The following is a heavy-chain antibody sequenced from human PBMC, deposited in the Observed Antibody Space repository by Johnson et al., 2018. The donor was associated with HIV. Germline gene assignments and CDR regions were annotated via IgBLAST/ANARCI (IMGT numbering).Heavy chain of an antibody. CDR2: ISGSGGST. D-gene: IGHD6-19*01. J-gene: IGHJ3*02. CDR1: GFTLSDHY. Sequence: VQLVESGGGLVQPGGSLRLSCAASGFTLSDHYMDWVRQAAGKGLEWVSVISGSGGSTYYADSVKGRFTIARDNSKNTLYLQMNSLRAEDTAVYYCAKIVGYSSGLEIWGQGTMVTVSS. V-gene: IGHV3-23*04. CDR3: AKIVGYSSGLEI.